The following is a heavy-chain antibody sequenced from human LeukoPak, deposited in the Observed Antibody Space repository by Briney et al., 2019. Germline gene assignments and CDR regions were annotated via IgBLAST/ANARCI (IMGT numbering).Heavy chain of an antibody. CDR1: GGSISTYY. V-gene: IGHV4-59*01. D-gene: IGHD6-6*01. J-gene: IGHJ1*01. CDR2: IYHSGNT. CDR3: ARGGAPRLHFQN. Sequence: SETLSLTCTVSGGSISTYYWNWIRQPPGRGLEWIGYIYHSGNTNYNPSLQSRITISVDTSKNQFSLNLRSVTAADTAVYYCARGGAPRLHFQNWGQGTLVTVSS.